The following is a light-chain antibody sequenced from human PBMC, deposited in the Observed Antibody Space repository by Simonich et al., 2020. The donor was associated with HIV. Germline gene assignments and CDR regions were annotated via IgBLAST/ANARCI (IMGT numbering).Light chain of an antibody. J-gene: IGKJ4*01. V-gene: IGKV3-15*01. CDR1: QSVSSN. Sequence: EIVLTQSPATLSVSPGERATLSCRASQSVSSNLAWYPQKPGQAPRLLIYGASTRATGIPARFSGSGSGTEFTLTISSLQSEDFAVYYCHQYNNRPLTFGGGTKVEIK. CDR2: GAS. CDR3: HQYNNRPLT.